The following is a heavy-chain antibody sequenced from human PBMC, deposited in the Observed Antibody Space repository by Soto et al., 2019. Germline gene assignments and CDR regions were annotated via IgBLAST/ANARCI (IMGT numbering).Heavy chain of an antibody. CDR2: FDPEDGET. V-gene: IGHV1-24*01. D-gene: IGHD3-16*02. Sequence: ASVKVSCKVSGYTLTELSMHWVRQAPGKGLEWMGGFDPEDGETIYAQKFQGRVTMTEDTSTDTAYMELSSLRSEDTAVYYCAIPSSLMLTFGRVIVHDAFDIWGQGTMVTVSS. CDR1: GYTLTELS. J-gene: IGHJ3*02. CDR3: AIPSSLMLTFGRVIVHDAFDI.